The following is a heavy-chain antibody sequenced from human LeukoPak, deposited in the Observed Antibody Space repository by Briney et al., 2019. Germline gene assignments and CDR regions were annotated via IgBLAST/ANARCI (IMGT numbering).Heavy chain of an antibody. CDR1: GFTFSSYA. J-gene: IGHJ4*02. CDR3: AKDQVVVNN. D-gene: IGHD3-22*01. CDR2: ISYDGSNK. Sequence: PGGSLRLSCAASGFTFSSYAMHWVRQAPGKGLEWVAVISYDGSNKYYADSVKGRFTISRDNSKNTLYLQMNSLRAEDTAVYYCAKDQVVVNNWGQGTLVTVSS. V-gene: IGHV3-30-3*01.